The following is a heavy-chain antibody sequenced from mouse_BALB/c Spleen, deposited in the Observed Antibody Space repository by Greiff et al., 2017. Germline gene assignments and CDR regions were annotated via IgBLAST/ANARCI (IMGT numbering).Heavy chain of an antibody. V-gene: IGHV5-4*02. CDR3: AREGDGYSAWFAY. CDR1: GFTFSDYY. D-gene: IGHD2-3*01. CDR2: ISDGGSYT. J-gene: IGHJ3*01. Sequence: EVHLVESGGGLVKPGGSLKLSCAASGFTFSDYYMYWVRQTPEKRLEWVATISDGGSYTYYPDSVKGRFTISRDNAKNNLYLQMSSLKSEDTAMYYCAREGDGYSAWFAYWGQGTLVTVSA.